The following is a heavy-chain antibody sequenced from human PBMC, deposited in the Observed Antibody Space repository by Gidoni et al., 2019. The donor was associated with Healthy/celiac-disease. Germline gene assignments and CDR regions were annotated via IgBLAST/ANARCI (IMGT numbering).Heavy chain of an antibody. CDR3: ARSRDYYDSSGYGWPDDY. J-gene: IGHJ4*02. CDR1: GYTFTSDD. V-gene: IGHV1-8*01. CDR2: MNPNSGNT. D-gene: IGHD3-22*01. Sequence: QVQLVQSGAEVKKPGASVKVSCKASGYTFTSDDINWVRQATGQGLEWMGWMNPNSGNTGYAQKFQGRVTMTRNTSISTAYMELSSLRSEDTAVYYCARSRDYYDSSGYGWPDDYWGQGTLVTVSS.